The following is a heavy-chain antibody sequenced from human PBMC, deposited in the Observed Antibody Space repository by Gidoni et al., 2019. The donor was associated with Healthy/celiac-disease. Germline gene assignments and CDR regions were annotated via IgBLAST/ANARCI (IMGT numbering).Heavy chain of an antibody. CDR2: IKQDGSEK. Sequence: EVQLVESGGGLVQPGGSLRLSCAASGFTFSSYWMSWVRQAPGKGLEWVANIKQDGSEKYYVDSVKGRFTISRDNAKNSLYLQMNSLRAEDTAVYYCARVFSGYPRYLNFDYWGQGTLVTVSS. V-gene: IGHV3-7*03. CDR1: GFTFSSYW. J-gene: IGHJ4*02. D-gene: IGHD3-22*01. CDR3: ARVFSGYPRYLNFDY.